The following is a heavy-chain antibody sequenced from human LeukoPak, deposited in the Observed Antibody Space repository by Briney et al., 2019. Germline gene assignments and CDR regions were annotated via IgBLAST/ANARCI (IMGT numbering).Heavy chain of an antibody. CDR2: IYPGDSDT. V-gene: IGHV5-51*01. CDR1: GYSFTSYW. D-gene: IGHD3-22*01. Sequence: GESLKVSCKGSGYSFTSYWIGWVRQMPGKGLEWMGIIYPGDSDTRYSPSFQGQVTISADKSISTAYLQWSSLKASDTAMYYCARLTYYDSSGYGGRYFDLWGRGTLVTVSS. J-gene: IGHJ2*01. CDR3: ARLTYYDSSGYGGRYFDL.